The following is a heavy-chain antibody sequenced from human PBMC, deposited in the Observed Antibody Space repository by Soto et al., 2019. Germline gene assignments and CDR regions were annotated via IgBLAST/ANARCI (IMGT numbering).Heavy chain of an antibody. CDR1: GGTFSSYA. J-gene: IGHJ6*02. CDR2: IIPIFGTA. Sequence: SVKVSCKASGGTFSSYAISWVRQAPGQGLEWMGGIIPIFGTANYAQKFQGRVTITADESTSTAYMELSSLRSEDTAVYYCARDGPMVNPYYYYGMDVWGQGTTVTVS. D-gene: IGHD5-18*01. V-gene: IGHV1-69*13. CDR3: ARDGPMVNPYYYYGMDV.